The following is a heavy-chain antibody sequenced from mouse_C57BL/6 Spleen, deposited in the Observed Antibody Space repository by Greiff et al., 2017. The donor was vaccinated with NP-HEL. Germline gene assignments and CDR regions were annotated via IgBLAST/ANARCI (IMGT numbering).Heavy chain of an antibody. J-gene: IGHJ2*01. Sequence: LVESGAELVKPGASVKISCKASGYAFSSYWMNWVKQRPGKGLEWIGQIYPGDGDTNYNGKFKGKATLTADKSSSTAYMQLSSLTSEDSAVYFCATESNPLTLDYWGQGTTLTVSS. CDR2: IYPGDGDT. CDR1: GYAFSSYW. CDR3: ATESNPLTLDY. D-gene: IGHD6-1*01. V-gene: IGHV1-80*01.